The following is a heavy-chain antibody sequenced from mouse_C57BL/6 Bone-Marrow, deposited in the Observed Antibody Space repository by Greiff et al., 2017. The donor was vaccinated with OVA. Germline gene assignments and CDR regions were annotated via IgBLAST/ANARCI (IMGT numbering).Heavy chain of an antibody. D-gene: IGHD1-1*01. Sequence: VQLQQSGAELVRPGASVKLSCTASGFNITDDYMHWVKQRPEQGLEWIGWIDPENGDTEYASKFQGKATITADTSSNTAYLQLSSLTSEDTAVYYCTTWRGSSPWFAYWGQGTLVTVSA. CDR2: IDPENGDT. CDR3: TTWRGSSPWFAY. V-gene: IGHV14-4*01. CDR1: GFNITDDY. J-gene: IGHJ3*01.